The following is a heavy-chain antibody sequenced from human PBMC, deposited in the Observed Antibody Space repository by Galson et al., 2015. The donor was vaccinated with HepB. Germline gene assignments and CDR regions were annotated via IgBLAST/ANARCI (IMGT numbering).Heavy chain of an antibody. D-gene: IGHD2-2*01. CDR3: ARGRDCSSTSCYRFGPYYYYYMDV. CDR2: IIPMLDTV. Sequence: SVKVSCKAPGGTFSSYAVSWVRQAPGQGLEWMGGIIPMLDTVEKAQKFQGRVRITADESTGTAYMELSSLRSEDTAVYYCARGRDCSSTSCYRFGPYYYYYMDVWGKGTTVTVSS. CDR1: GGTFSSYA. J-gene: IGHJ6*03. V-gene: IGHV1-69*13.